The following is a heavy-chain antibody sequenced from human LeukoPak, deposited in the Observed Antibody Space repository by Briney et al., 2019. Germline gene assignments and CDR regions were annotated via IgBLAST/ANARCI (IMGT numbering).Heavy chain of an antibody. J-gene: IGHJ4*02. CDR1: GFTFSSYA. CDR2: ISGSGGTT. V-gene: IGHV3-23*01. Sequence: SGGSLRLSCAASGFTFSSYAMSWVRQAPGKGLEWVSAISGSGGTTYYADSVKGRFTISRDNSKNTLYLQMNSLRADDTAVYYCAKDLGYEGGLSAFDYWGQGTLVTVSS. D-gene: IGHD2-15*01. CDR3: AKDLGYEGGLSAFDY.